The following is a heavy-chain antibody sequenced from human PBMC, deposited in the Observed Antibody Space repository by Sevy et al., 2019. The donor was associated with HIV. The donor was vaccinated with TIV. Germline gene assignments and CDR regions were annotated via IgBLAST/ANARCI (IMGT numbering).Heavy chain of an antibody. CDR2: ISSSSSYI. CDR1: GFTFSTYS. J-gene: IGHJ3*02. Sequence: GGSLRLSCAASGFTFSTYSMNWVRQAPGKGLEWVSSISSSSSYIYYADSVKGRVTIYSDNSKNSLYLQMKSLRAEDTAVYFCARDRDMITFGGGEDFDIWGQGTMVTVSS. CDR3: ARDRDMITFGGGEDFDI. D-gene: IGHD3-16*01. V-gene: IGHV3-21*01.